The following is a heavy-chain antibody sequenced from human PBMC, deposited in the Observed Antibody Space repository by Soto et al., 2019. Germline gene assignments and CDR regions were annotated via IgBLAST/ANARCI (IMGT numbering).Heavy chain of an antibody. J-gene: IGHJ4*02. CDR2: IYTSGST. D-gene: IGHD2-2*01. CDR3: ARACSSNSCYDVFDY. Sequence: SETLSLTCTVYGVSISSYYLSLIRHPAGKGLEWIGRIYTSGSTNYNPSLKSRVTMSVDTSKNQFSLKLSSVTAADTAVYYCARACSSNSCYDVFDYWGQGTLVTVSS. V-gene: IGHV4-4*07. CDR1: GVSISSYY.